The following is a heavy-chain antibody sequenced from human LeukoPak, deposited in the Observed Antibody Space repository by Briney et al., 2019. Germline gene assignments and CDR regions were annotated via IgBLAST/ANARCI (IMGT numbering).Heavy chain of an antibody. D-gene: IGHD5-12*01. CDR2: IIPILGTA. CDR3: GRGARPPHYYYYMDV. Sequence: ASVKVPCKASGGTFNSYGIIWVRQAPGQGLEWMGGIIPILGTANYAQKFQGRVTITADKSTSTAYMELGSLRSEDTAVYYCGRGARPPHYYYYMDVWGKGTTVTVSS. CDR1: GGTFNSYG. V-gene: IGHV1-69*10. J-gene: IGHJ6*03.